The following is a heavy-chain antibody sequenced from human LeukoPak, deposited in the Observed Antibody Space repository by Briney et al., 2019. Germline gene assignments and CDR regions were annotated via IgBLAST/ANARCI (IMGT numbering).Heavy chain of an antibody. CDR3: ARGGSTMTNNYYYYMDV. CDR2: IVPIFGPA. D-gene: IGHD5-24*01. J-gene: IGHJ6*03. CDR1: GYTFTGYY. Sequence: ASVKVSCKASGYTFTGYYMHWVRQAPGQGLEWMGGIVPIFGPANYAQNFQGRVTITADESTSTAYMELSSLKSEDTAVYYCARGGSTMTNNYYYYMDVWGTGTTVTIS. V-gene: IGHV1-69*13.